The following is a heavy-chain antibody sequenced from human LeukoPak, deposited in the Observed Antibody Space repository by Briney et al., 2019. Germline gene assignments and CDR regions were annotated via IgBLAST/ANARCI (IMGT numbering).Heavy chain of an antibody. CDR3: ARVGIAARLSYYYGMDV. CDR2: IIPIFGTA. J-gene: IGHJ6*02. D-gene: IGHD6-6*01. V-gene: IGHV1-69*13. CDR1: GGTFSSYA. Sequence: GASVKVSCKASGGTFSSYATSWVRQAPGQGLEWMGGIIPIFGTANYAQKFQGRVTITADESTSTAYMELSSLRSEDTAVYYCARVGIAARLSYYYGMDVWGQGTTVTVSS.